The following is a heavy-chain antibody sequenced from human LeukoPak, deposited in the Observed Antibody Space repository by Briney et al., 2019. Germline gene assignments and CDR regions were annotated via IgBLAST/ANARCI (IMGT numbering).Heavy chain of an antibody. D-gene: IGHD6-19*01. Sequence: PSETLSLTCTVSGYSISSGYYWGWIRQPPGKGLEWIRSIYHSGSTYYNPSLKSRVTISVDTSKNQFSLKLSSVTAADTAVYYCAREISGWYDYWGQGTLVTVSS. CDR2: IYHSGST. V-gene: IGHV4-38-2*02. CDR1: GYSISSGYY. J-gene: IGHJ4*02. CDR3: AREISGWYDY.